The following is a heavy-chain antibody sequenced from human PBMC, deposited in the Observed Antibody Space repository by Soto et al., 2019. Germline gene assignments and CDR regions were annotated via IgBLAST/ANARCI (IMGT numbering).Heavy chain of an antibody. J-gene: IGHJ4*02. Sequence: QVQLQESGPGLVKPSETLSLTCTVSGGSISSYYWSWIRQPPGKGLEWIGYIYYSGSTNYNPSLKSRVTISVDTSKDQCSLKLSSVTAADTAVYYCATMVRGADFDYWGQGTLVTVSS. D-gene: IGHD3-10*01. CDR2: IYYSGST. CDR1: GGSISSYY. V-gene: IGHV4-59*01. CDR3: ATMVRGADFDY.